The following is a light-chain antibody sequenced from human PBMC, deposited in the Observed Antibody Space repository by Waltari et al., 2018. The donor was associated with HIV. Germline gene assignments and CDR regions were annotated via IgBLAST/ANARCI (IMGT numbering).Light chain of an antibody. V-gene: IGKV1-9*01. CDR2: GAT. CDR3: QQHNTYPLT. CDR1: QGIRSY. Sequence: DILLTQSPPFLAASVGDRVPISCRASQGIRSYLAWFQQKPGRAPKLLIFGATTLQSGVPSRFSGSGSGTQFTLTINSLQPEDFATYYCQQHNTYPLTFGPGT. J-gene: IGKJ3*01.